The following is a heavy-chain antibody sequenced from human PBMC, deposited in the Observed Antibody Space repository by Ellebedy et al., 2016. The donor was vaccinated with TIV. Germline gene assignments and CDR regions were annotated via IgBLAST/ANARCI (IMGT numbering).Heavy chain of an antibody. CDR2: ITYDGSNQ. D-gene: IGHD2-2*03. V-gene: IGHV3-30-3*01. CDR3: ATSVWINDYYYYGMDV. Sequence: PGGSLRLSCEASGFSFDIYSMHWVRQAPGKGLEWVAVITYDGSNQHYADSVKGRFTISRDSSKNTLHLEMTSLRVEDTAMYYCATSVWINDYYYYGMDVWGQGTTVTVSS. J-gene: IGHJ6*02. CDR1: GFSFDIYS.